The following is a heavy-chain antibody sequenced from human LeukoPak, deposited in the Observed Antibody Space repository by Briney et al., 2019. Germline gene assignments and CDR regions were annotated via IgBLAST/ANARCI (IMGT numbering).Heavy chain of an antibody. J-gene: IGHJ4*02. CDR2: IYYSGST. V-gene: IGHV4-59*01. Sequence: PSETLSLTCTVSGGSISSYYWSWIRQPPGKGLEWIGYIYYSGSTNYNPSLKSRVTISVDTSKNQFSLKLGSVTAADTAVYYCARGRITMVRGAHFDYWGQGTLVTVSS. CDR1: GGSISSYY. CDR3: ARGRITMVRGAHFDY. D-gene: IGHD3-10*01.